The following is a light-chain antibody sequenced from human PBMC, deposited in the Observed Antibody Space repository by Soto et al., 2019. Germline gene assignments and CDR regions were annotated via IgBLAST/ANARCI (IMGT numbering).Light chain of an antibody. CDR1: QRLSTNIY. CDR3: QQYGNSPQT. CDR2: GAS. V-gene: IGKV3-20*01. Sequence: VLAQATGTISLSPGERATLSCRASQRLSTNIYLAWYQQKLGQAPRLLIYGASSRATGIPNRFSGSGSGTYFTLTISRLEPEDFAVYNCQQYGNSPQTFGQGTQVEI. J-gene: IGKJ1*01.